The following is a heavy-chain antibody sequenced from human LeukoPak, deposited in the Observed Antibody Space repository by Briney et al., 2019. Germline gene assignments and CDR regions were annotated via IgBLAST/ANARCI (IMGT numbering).Heavy chain of an antibody. V-gene: IGHV1-18*01. CDR3: ARDRGIAVAGVNDY. Sequence: ASAKVSCKASGYTFTSYGISWVRQAPGQGLEWMGWISAYNGSTNYAQKLQGRVTMTTDTSTSTAYMELRSLRSDDTAVYYCARDRGIAVAGVNDYWGQGTLVTVSS. J-gene: IGHJ4*02. CDR1: GYTFTSYG. D-gene: IGHD6-19*01. CDR2: ISAYNGST.